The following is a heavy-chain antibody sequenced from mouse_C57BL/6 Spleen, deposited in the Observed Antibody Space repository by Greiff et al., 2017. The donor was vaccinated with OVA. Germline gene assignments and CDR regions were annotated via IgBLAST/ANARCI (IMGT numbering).Heavy chain of an antibody. CDR1: GISITTGNYR. Sequence: EVKLMESGPGLVKPSQTVFLTCTVTGISITTGNYRWSWIRQFPGNKLEWIGYIYYSGTITYNPSLTSRTTITSTTPKNQFFLEMNSLTAEDTATYDCARKTGDGSTRFDYWGQGTTLTVSS. CDR3: ARKTGDGSTRFDY. J-gene: IGHJ2*01. V-gene: IGHV3-5*01. CDR2: IYYSGTI. D-gene: IGHD1-1*01.